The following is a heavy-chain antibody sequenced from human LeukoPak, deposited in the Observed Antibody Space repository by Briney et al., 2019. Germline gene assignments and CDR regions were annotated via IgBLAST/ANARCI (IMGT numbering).Heavy chain of an antibody. D-gene: IGHD3-10*01. Sequence: SETLSLTCAVYVGSFSGYYWSWIRQPPGKGLEWIGEINHSGSTNYNPSLKSRASISVVTSKNQFSLKLSSVTAADTAVYYCARTCGSGSPGVDYWGQGTLVTVSS. V-gene: IGHV4-34*01. CDR1: VGSFSGYY. CDR3: ARTCGSGSPGVDY. J-gene: IGHJ4*02. CDR2: INHSGST.